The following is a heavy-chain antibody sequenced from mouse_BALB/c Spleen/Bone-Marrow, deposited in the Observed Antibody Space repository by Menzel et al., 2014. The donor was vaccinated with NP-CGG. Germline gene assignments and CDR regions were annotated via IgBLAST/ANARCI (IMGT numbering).Heavy chain of an antibody. CDR2: IDPANGNT. Sequence: EVQLQQSGAELVKPGASVKLSCTASGFNIKDTYMHWGKQRPEPGLEWIGRIDPANGNTKYDPKFQGKATITADPSSNSAYLPLSSRTSEDTAVYYCAGDGAYWGQGTLVTVSA. CDR1: GFNIKDTY. D-gene: IGHD3-3*01. J-gene: IGHJ3*01. CDR3: AGDGAY. V-gene: IGHV14-3*02.